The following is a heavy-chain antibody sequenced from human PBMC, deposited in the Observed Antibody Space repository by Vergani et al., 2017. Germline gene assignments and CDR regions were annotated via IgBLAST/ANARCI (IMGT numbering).Heavy chain of an antibody. CDR2: ISYDGSNK. V-gene: IGHV3-30*01. Sequence: QVQLVESGGGVVQPGRSLRLSCAASGFTFSSYAMHWVRQAPGKGLEWVAVISYDGSNKYYADSVKGRFTISRDNPKNTLYLQMNSLRAEDTAVYYCARDGGSYYIDYWGQGTLVTVSS. J-gene: IGHJ4*02. D-gene: IGHD1-26*01. CDR1: GFTFSSYA. CDR3: ARDGGSYYIDY.